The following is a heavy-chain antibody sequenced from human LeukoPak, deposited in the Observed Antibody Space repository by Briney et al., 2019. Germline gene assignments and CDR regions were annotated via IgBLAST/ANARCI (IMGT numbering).Heavy chain of an antibody. D-gene: IGHD2-21*01. CDR2: IYTSGST. J-gene: IGHJ3*02. Sequence: SETLSLTCTVSGGSISSYYRSWIRQPAGKGLEWIGRIYTSGSTNYSPALKSRVTISVDKSKNPNSLKLSSVTAANTPVYYCAREPALWAFDIWGQGTMVTVSS. V-gene: IGHV4-4*07. CDR3: AREPALWAFDI. CDR1: GGSISSYY.